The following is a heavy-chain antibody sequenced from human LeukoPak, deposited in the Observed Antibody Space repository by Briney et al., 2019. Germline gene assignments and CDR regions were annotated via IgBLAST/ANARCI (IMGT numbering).Heavy chain of an antibody. V-gene: IGHV4-39*01. D-gene: IGHD3-22*01. Sequence: SETLPLTCTVSGGSISSSSYYWGWIRQPPGKGLEWIGSIYYSGSTYYNPSLKSRVTISADTSKNQFSLKLNSVTAADTAVYYCVRRAMSSGYDGWYFDLWGRGTLVTVSS. J-gene: IGHJ2*01. CDR3: VRRAMSSGYDGWYFDL. CDR1: GGSISSSSYY. CDR2: IYYSGST.